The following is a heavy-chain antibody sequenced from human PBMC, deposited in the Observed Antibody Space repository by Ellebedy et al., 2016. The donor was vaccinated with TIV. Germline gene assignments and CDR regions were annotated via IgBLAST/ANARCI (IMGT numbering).Heavy chain of an antibody. D-gene: IGHD6-19*01. J-gene: IGHJ4*02. Sequence: SETLSLTXAVSGGSISSGGFSWSWIRQSPGKGLEWIGYIHHSGRTYYNPSLKSRVTISVDTSNNQFSLKVSSVTATDTAVYYCARHRYSSGWYPENWGQGTLVTVSS. V-gene: IGHV4-30-2*03. CDR1: GGSISSGGFS. CDR3: ARHRYSSGWYPEN. CDR2: IHHSGRT.